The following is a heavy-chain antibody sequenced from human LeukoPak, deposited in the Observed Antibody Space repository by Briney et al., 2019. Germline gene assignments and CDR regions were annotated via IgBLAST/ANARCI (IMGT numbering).Heavy chain of an antibody. D-gene: IGHD5-18*01. J-gene: IGHJ4*02. CDR2: FDPEDGKT. Sequence: ASVTVSFKCSVYTLSELSMHWVRQARGKGGEGMGAFDPEDGKTIYEHKLQGRVTIPEDTSTDTAYLELSSLKSDDTAVYYCATVGYGLYYFNYWGQGTLVTVSS. CDR1: VYTLSELS. V-gene: IGHV1-24*01. CDR3: ATVGYGLYYFNY.